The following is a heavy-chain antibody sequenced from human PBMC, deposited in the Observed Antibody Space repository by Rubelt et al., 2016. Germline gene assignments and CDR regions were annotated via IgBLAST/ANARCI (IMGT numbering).Heavy chain of an antibody. CDR2: INPSGGST. Sequence: QVQLVPSGSELKKPGASVKVSCKASGYTFTSYYMHWVRQAHGQGLEWMGIINPSGGSTSYAQTFQGRVTMTSDTSTSTVYMELSSLRSEDTAVYYWARNNIIRGNDAFDIWGQGTMVTVSS. CDR3: ARNNIIRGNDAFDI. D-gene: IGHD1/OR15-1a*01. J-gene: IGHJ3*02. V-gene: IGHV1-46*01. CDR1: GYTFTSYY.